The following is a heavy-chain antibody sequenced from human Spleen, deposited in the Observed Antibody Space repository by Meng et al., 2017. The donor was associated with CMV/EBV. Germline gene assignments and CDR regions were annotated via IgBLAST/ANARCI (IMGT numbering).Heavy chain of an antibody. V-gene: IGHV4-59*01. Sequence: SETLSLTCTVSGGSISNYYWGWIRRPPGKGLGWIGCIYYDGSTNYNPSLKSRVTISLDTSKKQFSLKLRSVTAADTAVYYCGGGTYYTYFYYPMDVWGHGTTVTVSS. D-gene: IGHD1-26*01. J-gene: IGHJ6*02. CDR3: GGGTYYTYFYYPMDV. CDR1: GGSISNYY. CDR2: IYYDGST.